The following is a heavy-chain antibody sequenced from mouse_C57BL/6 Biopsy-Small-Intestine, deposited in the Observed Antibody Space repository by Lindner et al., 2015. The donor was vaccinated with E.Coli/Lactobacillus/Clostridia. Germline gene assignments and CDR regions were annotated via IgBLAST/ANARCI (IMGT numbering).Heavy chain of an antibody. J-gene: IGHJ1*03. CDR1: GYTFSDNY. V-gene: IGHV1-19*01. D-gene: IGHD2-10*01. CDR3: ARSSPESGSAPAYYYYYMDV. CDR2: INPKSGGT. Sequence: SVKVSCKASGYTFSDNYMNWVRQAPGQGLEWMGRINPKSGGTTYARNFQGRVTMTRDISISTAYMELTSLRSDDTAVYYCARSSPESGSAPAYYYYYMDVWGKGTTVTVSS.